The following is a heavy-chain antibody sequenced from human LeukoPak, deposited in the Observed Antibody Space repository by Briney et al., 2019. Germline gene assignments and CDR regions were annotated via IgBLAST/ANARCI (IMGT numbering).Heavy chain of an antibody. J-gene: IGHJ4*02. Sequence: SVKVSCKASGGTFSSYAISWVRQAPGQGLEWMGGIIPIFGTANYAQKFQGRVTITTDESTSTAYMELSSLRSEDTVVYYCARGRVGANDYFDYWGQGTLVTVSS. CDR2: IIPIFGTA. CDR1: GGTFSSYA. D-gene: IGHD1-26*01. CDR3: ARGRVGANDYFDY. V-gene: IGHV1-69*05.